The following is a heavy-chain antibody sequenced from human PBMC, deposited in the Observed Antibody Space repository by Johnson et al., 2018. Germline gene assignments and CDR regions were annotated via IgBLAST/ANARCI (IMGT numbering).Heavy chain of an antibody. CDR3: TKGVGDIGRPWAAFDV. V-gene: IGHV3-66*01. CDR2: IYTVGST. Sequence: VQLVESGGGLVQPGWSLRLSCAASGFTINHYYMSWVRQAPGKGLECVSIIYTVGSTSYADSVKGRFTISRDNSKNTLYMQMNILSAEDTAMYYCTKGVGDIGRPWAAFDVWGQGTMVT. D-gene: IGHD3-10*01. J-gene: IGHJ3*01. CDR1: GFTINHYY.